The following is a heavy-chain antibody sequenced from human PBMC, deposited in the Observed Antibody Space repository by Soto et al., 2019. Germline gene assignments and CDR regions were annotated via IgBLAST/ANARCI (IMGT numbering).Heavy chain of an antibody. V-gene: IGHV5-10-1*01. J-gene: IGHJ4*02. Sequence: GESLKISCKCSGYSFTSYWISWVRQMPGKGLEGVGRIDPSYSYTNYSPSFQGHVTISADKSISTAYLQWSSLKASDTAMYYCARADCSGGSCYFDYWGQGTLVTVSS. CDR2: IDPSYSYT. D-gene: IGHD2-15*01. CDR1: GYSFTSYW. CDR3: ARADCSGGSCYFDY.